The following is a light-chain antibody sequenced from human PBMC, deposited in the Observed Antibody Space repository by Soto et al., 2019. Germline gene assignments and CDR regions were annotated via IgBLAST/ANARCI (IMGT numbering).Light chain of an antibody. CDR1: SSDIGGYNY. CDR2: EVR. V-gene: IGLV2-14*01. J-gene: IGLJ2*01. CDR3: SSYTSKSSLI. Sequence: QSVLTQPRSVSGSPGQSVTISCTGTSSDIGGYNYVSWYQQHPGKAPKLIIYEVRNRPSGISFRFSGSKSGNTASLTISGLQAEDEADYYCSSYTSKSSLIFGGGTQLTVL.